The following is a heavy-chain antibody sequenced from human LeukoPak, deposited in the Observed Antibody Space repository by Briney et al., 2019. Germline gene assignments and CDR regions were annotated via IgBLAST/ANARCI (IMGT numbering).Heavy chain of an antibody. J-gene: IGHJ6*03. CDR1: GYTFTGYY. CDR3: ARNLRFLEERPYYYYSYYMDV. D-gene: IGHD3-3*01. Sequence: ASVKVSCKASGYTFTGYYMHWVRQAPGQGLEWMGWISAYNGNTNYAQKLQGRVTMTTDTSTSTAYMELRSLRSDDTAVYYCARNLRFLEERPYYYYSYYMDVWGKGTTVTVSS. CDR2: ISAYNGNT. V-gene: IGHV1-18*04.